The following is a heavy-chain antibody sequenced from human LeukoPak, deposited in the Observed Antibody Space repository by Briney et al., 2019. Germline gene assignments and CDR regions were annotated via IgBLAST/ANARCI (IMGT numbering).Heavy chain of an antibody. CDR2: IIPIFGTA. CDR3: ARSPYYCGGDCNYYYGMDV. CDR1: GGTFSSYA. D-gene: IGHD2-21*02. J-gene: IGHJ6*02. V-gene: IGHV1-69*13. Sequence: GASVKVSCKASGGTFSSYAISWVRQAPGQGLEWMGGIIPIFGTANYAQKFQGRVTITADESTSTAYMELSGLRSEDTAVYYCARSPYYCGGDCNYYYGMDVWGQGTTVTVSS.